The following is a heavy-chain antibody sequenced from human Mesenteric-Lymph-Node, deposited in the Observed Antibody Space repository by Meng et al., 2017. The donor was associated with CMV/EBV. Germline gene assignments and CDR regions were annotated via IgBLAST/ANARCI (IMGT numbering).Heavy chain of an antibody. J-gene: IGHJ4*02. V-gene: IGHV4-59*01. CDR1: GGSISSYY. D-gene: IGHD6-13*01. CDR2: IYYSGST. CDR3: ARGRYSSSHFDY. Sequence: GSLRLSCTVSGGSISSYYWSWIRQPPGKGLEWIGYIYYSGSTNYNPSLKSRVTISVDTSKNQFSLKLSSVTAADTAVYYCARGRYSSSHFDYWGQGTLVTVSS.